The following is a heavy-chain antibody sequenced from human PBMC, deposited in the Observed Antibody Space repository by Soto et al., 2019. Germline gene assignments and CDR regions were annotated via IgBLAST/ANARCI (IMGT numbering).Heavy chain of an antibody. V-gene: IGHV5-51*01. CDR1: GYTFTRFW. D-gene: IGHD4-17*01. J-gene: IGHJ4*02. CDR2: IYPGDSDT. Sequence: PGESLKISCQGSGYTFTRFWIGWVRQMPGKGLEWMGIIYPGDSDTRYSLSFQGQVTISADKSISTAYLQWRSLKASDTAVYYCARPGYGGFDLWGQGTLVTVSS. CDR3: ARPGYGGFDL.